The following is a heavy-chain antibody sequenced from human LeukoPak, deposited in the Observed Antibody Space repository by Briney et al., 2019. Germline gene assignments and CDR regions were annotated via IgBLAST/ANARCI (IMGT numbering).Heavy chain of an antibody. CDR3: ARGPLINSRGRHAHFDF. Sequence: ASVKVSCKASGYAFTSYYIQWVRQAPGQGLECMGWINPNSGDTHFARNFQDTVTMTRDTSITTVYMSLTRLTSADTAVYYCARGPLINSRGRHAHFDFWGQGTGVTVSS. CDR1: GYAFTSYY. D-gene: IGHD3-22*01. V-gene: IGHV1-2*02. J-gene: IGHJ4*02. CDR2: INPNSGDT.